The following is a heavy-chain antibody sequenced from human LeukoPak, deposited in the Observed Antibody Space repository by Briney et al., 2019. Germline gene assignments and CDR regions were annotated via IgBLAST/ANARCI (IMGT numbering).Heavy chain of an antibody. J-gene: IGHJ5*02. CDR2: ISGSGSTI. D-gene: IGHD3-10*01. Sequence: PGGSLRLSCAASGFTFSDYYMSRIRQAPGKGLEWVSYISGSGSTIYYADSVKGRFTISRDNAKNSLYLQMNSLRAEDTAVYYCAKGTDYYGSVDPWGQGTLVTVSS. CDR1: GFTFSDYY. CDR3: AKGTDYYGSVDP. V-gene: IGHV3-11*01.